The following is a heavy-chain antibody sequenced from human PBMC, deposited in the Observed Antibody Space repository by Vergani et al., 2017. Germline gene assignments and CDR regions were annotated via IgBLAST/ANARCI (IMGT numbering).Heavy chain of an antibody. CDR3: ARATRGGVLKFDY. D-gene: IGHD3-16*01. CDR2: IYSGGST. Sequence: EVQLVESGGGLVQPGGSLRLSCAASGFTVSSNYMSWVRQAPGKGLEWVSVIYSGGSTYSADSVKGRFTISRDNSKNTLYLQMNSLRAEDTAVYDCARATRGGVLKFDYWGQGTLVTVSS. J-gene: IGHJ4*02. V-gene: IGHV3-66*02. CDR1: GFTVSSNY.